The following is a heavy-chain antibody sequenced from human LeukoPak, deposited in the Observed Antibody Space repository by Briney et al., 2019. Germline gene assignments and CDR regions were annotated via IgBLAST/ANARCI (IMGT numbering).Heavy chain of an antibody. CDR2: IYYSGST. J-gene: IGHJ4*02. CDR1: GGSISSSSYY. CDR3: AREPSYTSSWYTSCDY. Sequence: PSEILSLTCTVSGGSISSSSYYWGWIRQPPGKGLEWIGSIYYSGSTYYNPSLKSRVTISVDTSKNQFSLKLSSVTAADTAVYYCAREPSYTSSWYTSCDYWGQGTLVTVSS. V-gene: IGHV4-39*07. D-gene: IGHD6-13*01.